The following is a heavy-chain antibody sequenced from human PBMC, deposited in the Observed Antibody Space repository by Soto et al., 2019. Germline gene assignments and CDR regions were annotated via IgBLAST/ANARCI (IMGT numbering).Heavy chain of an antibody. CDR1: GFSFSTHG. CDR2: ISYDGFIK. V-gene: IGHV3-30*18. Sequence: QVQLVESGGGVVQPGRSLRLSCASSGFSFSTHGMQWVRQAPGKGLEWVAIISYDGFIKYSADDVKGRFTISRDNSKKTLFLQMDSLRAEDSAVYYCAKDLKAAGGHSGTLNYYYGMDVWGQGTTVIVSS. CDR3: AKDLKAAGGHSGTLNYYYGMDV. J-gene: IGHJ6*02. D-gene: IGHD6-25*01.